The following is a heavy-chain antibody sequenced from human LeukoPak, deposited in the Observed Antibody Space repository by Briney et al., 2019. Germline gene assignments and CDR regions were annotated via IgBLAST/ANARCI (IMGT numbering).Heavy chain of an antibody. CDR3: ARALSRLYYYYGMDV. D-gene: IGHD6-13*01. Sequence: GGSLRLSCAASGFTFSDYYMSWIRQAPGKGLEWVSYISSSGSTIYYADSVKGRFTISRDNAKNSLYLQMNSLRAEDTAVYYCARALSRLYYYYGMDVWGQGTTVTVSS. CDR2: ISSSGSTI. CDR1: GFTFSDYY. J-gene: IGHJ6*02. V-gene: IGHV3-11*01.